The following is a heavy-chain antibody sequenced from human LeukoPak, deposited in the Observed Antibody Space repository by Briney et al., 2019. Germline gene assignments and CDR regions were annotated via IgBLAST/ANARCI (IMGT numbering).Heavy chain of an antibody. CDR1: GFTFSSYA. J-gene: IGHJ5*02. Sequence: GGSLRLSCAASGFTFSSYAMHWVRQAPGKGLEWVAVISYDGSNKYYADSVKGRFTISRDNSKNTLYLQMNSLRAEDTAVYYCARARQQLLSNWFDPWGQGTLVTVSS. CDR2: ISYDGSNK. CDR3: ARARQQLLSNWFDP. D-gene: IGHD6-13*01. V-gene: IGHV3-30*04.